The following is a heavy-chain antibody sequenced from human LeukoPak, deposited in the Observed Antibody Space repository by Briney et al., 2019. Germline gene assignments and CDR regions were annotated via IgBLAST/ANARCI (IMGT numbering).Heavy chain of an antibody. CDR2: ISGSGGST. D-gene: IGHD2-15*01. CDR1: GFTFNSYA. J-gene: IGHJ5*02. V-gene: IGHV3-23*01. CDR3: AKVRLVVVAATDNNWFGP. Sequence: TGGSLRLSCAASGFTFNSYAMSWVRQAPGKGLEWVSAISGSGGSTYYADSVKGRFTISRDNSKNTLYLQMNRLRAEDTAVYYCAKVRLVVVAATDNNWFGPWAHGTLVTVSS.